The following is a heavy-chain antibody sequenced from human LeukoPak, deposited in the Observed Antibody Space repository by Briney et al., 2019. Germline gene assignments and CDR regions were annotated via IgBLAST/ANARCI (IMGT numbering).Heavy chain of an antibody. V-gene: IGHV3-7*01. J-gene: IGHJ4*02. CDR2: IKQDGSEK. Sequence: GGSLRLSCAASGFTFSSYSMNWVRQAPGKGLEWVANIKQDGSEKYYVDSVKGRFTISRDNAKNSLYLQMNSLRAEDTAVYYCARDLGETMELRPYWGQGTLVTVSS. D-gene: IGHD1-7*01. CDR3: ARDLGETMELRPY. CDR1: GFTFSSYS.